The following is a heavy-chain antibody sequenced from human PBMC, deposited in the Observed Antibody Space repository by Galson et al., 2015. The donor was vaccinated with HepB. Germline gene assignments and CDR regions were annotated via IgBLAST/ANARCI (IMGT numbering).Heavy chain of an antibody. CDR2: IKQDGGEK. J-gene: IGHJ6*02. CDR3: AREAGEDSSSWYYYYYYGMDV. Sequence: SVRLSCAVSGFTFSSFWMSWVRQAPGKGLEWVANIKQDGGEKYYVDSVKGRFTITRDNSKNSLYLQMNSLRAEDTAVYYCAREAGEDSSSWYYYYYYGMDVWGQGTTVTVSS. V-gene: IGHV3-7*03. CDR1: GFTFSSFW. D-gene: IGHD6-13*01.